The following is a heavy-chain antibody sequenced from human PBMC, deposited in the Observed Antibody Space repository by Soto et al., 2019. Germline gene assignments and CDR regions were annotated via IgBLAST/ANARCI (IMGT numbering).Heavy chain of an antibody. Sequence: ASVKVSCNASGYTFTSYAMHLARQAPGQRLEWMGWINAGNGNTKYSQKFQGRVTITRDTSASTAYMELSSLRSEDTAVYYCARDLGDDAFDIWGQGTMVTVSS. V-gene: IGHV1-3*01. CDR2: INAGNGNT. D-gene: IGHD7-27*01. J-gene: IGHJ3*02. CDR1: GYTFTSYA. CDR3: ARDLGDDAFDI.